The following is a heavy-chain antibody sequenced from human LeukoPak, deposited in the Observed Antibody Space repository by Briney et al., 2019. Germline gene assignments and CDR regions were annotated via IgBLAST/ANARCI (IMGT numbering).Heavy chain of an antibody. CDR1: GYSISSGYY. CDR2: ISHSGST. D-gene: IGHD5-18*01. Sequence: SETLSLTRAVSGYSISSGYYLGWSRQPPGKGLDWIGSISHSGSTYYNPSLRSRVTISIDTSKNQFSLRLNSVTATDTAVYYCARVGGYSYGNYYFNYWGQGTLVTVSS. CDR3: ARVGGYSYGNYYFNY. V-gene: IGHV4-38-2*01. J-gene: IGHJ4*02.